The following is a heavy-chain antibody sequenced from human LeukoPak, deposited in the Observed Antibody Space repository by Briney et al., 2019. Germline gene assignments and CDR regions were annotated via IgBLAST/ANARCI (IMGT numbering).Heavy chain of an antibody. Sequence: PGGSLRLSCAASGFTFSSYSMNWVRQAPGKGLEWVSAISGSGGSTYYADSVKGRFTISRDNSKNTLYLQMNSLRAEDTAVYYCAKLVVVAATKNFDYWGQGTLVTVSS. D-gene: IGHD2-15*01. CDR1: GFTFSSYS. J-gene: IGHJ4*02. CDR2: ISGSGGST. CDR3: AKLVVVAATKNFDY. V-gene: IGHV3-23*01.